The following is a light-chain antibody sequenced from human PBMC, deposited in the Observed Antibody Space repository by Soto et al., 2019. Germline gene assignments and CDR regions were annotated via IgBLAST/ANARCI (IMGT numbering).Light chain of an antibody. CDR2: AAS. CDR1: QGINSY. J-gene: IGKJ5*01. V-gene: IGKV1-9*01. Sequence: DIQLTQSPSLLSASVGDRVTITCRAGQGINSYLAWYQQKPGKAPKLLIYAASTLQSGVPSRFSGSGSGTEFTLTISSLQPEDFATYYCQQLNSYPRITFGQGTRLEIK. CDR3: QQLNSYPRIT.